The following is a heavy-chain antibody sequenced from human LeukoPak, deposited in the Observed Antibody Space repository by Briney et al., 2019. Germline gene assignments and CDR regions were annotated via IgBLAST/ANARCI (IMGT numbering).Heavy chain of an antibody. J-gene: IGHJ5*02. CDR3: ASSSYSSSSA. CDR1: GFAFSTYS. CDR2: INEDGSQK. V-gene: IGHV3-7*01. D-gene: IGHD6-6*01. Sequence: GESLRLSCAASGFAFSTYSMIWVRQAPGKGLEWVANINEDGSQKYYVGSVEGRFTISRDNAKNSVFLQMNSLRAEDTAVYYCASSSYSSSSAWGQGTLVTVSS.